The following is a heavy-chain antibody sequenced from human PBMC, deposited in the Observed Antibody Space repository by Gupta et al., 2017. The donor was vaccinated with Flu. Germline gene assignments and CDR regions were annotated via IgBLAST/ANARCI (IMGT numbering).Heavy chain of an antibody. CDR2: INPNSGGT. V-gene: IGHV1-2*02. CDR1: GYTFTGSY. J-gene: IGHJ4*02. CDR3: ARIEWELGKAFDY. Sequence: VQLVQSGAEVKKPGASVKVACKASGYTFTGSYMHWVRQAPGQGLEWMGWINPNSGGTNYAQKFQGRVTMTRDTSISTAYMELSRLRSDDTAVYYCARIEWELGKAFDYWGQGTLVTGAS. D-gene: IGHD1-26*01.